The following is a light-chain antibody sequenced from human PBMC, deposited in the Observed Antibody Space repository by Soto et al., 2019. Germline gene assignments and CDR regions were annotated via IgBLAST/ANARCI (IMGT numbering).Light chain of an antibody. CDR1: SSNIGGTNY. Sequence: QSVLTQPPSASGXPGQRVFISCSGSSSNIGGTNYAYWYQQLPGAAPKLLMHSNNLRPSGVPERISGSKSGTSASLAISGLRSEDEAVYYCASWDDRLGAVIFGGGTKLTVL. J-gene: IGLJ2*01. CDR2: SNN. CDR3: ASWDDRLGAVI. V-gene: IGLV1-47*02.